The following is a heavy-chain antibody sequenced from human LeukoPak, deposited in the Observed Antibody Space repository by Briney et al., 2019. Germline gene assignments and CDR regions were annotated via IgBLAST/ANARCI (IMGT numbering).Heavy chain of an antibody. CDR3: AKDPYYYGSGSYSKGDFQH. Sequence: GGSLRLSCAASGFTFSSYAMSWVRQAPGKGLEWVSAISGSGGSTYYADSVKGRFTISRDNSKNTLYLQMNSLRAEDTAVYYCAKDPYYYGSGSYSKGDFQHWGQGTLVTVSS. CDR1: GFTFSSYA. J-gene: IGHJ1*01. V-gene: IGHV3-23*01. CDR2: ISGSGGST. D-gene: IGHD3-10*01.